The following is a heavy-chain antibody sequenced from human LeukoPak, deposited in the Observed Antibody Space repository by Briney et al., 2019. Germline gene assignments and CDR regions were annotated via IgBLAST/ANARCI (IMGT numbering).Heavy chain of an antibody. CDR1: GGTFSSYA. V-gene: IGHV1-69*01. Sequence: ASVKVSCKASGGTFSSYAISWVRQAPGQGLEWMGGIIPIFGTANYAQKFQGRVTITADESTSTAYIELSSLRSEDTAVYYCARFNHQLLDNWFDPWGQGTLVTVSS. CDR2: IIPIFGTA. D-gene: IGHD1-26*01. CDR3: ARFNHQLLDNWFDP. J-gene: IGHJ5*02.